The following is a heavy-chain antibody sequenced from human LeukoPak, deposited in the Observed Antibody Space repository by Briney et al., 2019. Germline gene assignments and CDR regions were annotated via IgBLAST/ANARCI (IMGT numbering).Heavy chain of an antibody. Sequence: PSETLSLTCTVSGGSISSSSYYWSWIRQPPGKGLEWIGYIYYSGSTYYNPSLKSRVTISVDTSKNQFSLKLSSVTAADTAVYYCARGANWNLNYYYYYMDVWGKGTTVTVSS. CDR1: GGSISSSSYY. CDR2: IYYSGST. V-gene: IGHV4-30-4*08. CDR3: ARGANWNLNYYYYYMDV. J-gene: IGHJ6*03. D-gene: IGHD1-1*01.